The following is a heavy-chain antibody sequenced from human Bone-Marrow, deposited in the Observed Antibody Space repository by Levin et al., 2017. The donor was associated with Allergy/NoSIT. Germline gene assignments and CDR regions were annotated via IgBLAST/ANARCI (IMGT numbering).Heavy chain of an antibody. CDR3: VRARSSDQYFDH. D-gene: IGHD2-2*01. Sequence: GGSLRLSCAVSGFIFDDYGMNWVRQVPGKGLEWVGGTNWDGGSTDYGDSVKGRSTISRDNAKDSLFLQMNSLRAEDTALYYCVRARSSDQYFDHWGQGTLVTVSS. CDR1: GFIFDDYG. CDR2: TNWDGGST. J-gene: IGHJ4*02. V-gene: IGHV3-20*04.